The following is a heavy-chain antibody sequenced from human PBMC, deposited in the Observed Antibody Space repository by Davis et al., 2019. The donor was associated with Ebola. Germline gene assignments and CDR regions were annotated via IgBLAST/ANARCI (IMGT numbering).Heavy chain of an antibody. V-gene: IGHV1-18*01. CDR3: ARGGPSWNPNWLDP. D-gene: IGHD1-1*01. Sequence: ASVKVSCKASGYDFVSYDIAWVRQALGQGLQWMGWISPYNGHTDYAQSLRDRFTMTTDTSTNTVYMELKSLRSDDTAIYYCARGGPSWNPNWLDPWGQGTPVTVSS. J-gene: IGHJ5*02. CDR1: GYDFVSYD. CDR2: ISPYNGHT.